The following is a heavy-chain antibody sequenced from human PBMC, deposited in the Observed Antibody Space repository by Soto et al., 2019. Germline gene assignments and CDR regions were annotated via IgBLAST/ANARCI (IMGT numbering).Heavy chain of an antibody. J-gene: IGHJ5*02. Sequence: EVQLVESGGGLVQPGRSVRLSCAASGFTFDDYGMHWVRQAPGKGLEWVSGISWNSGSIGYADSVKGRFIISRDNAKNSVYLQMNNLRPEDTAFYFCAKVSTTHTFGTLDPWGQGTLVTVSS. CDR1: GFTFDDYG. CDR3: AKVSTTHTFGTLDP. CDR2: ISWNSGSI. D-gene: IGHD1-1*01. V-gene: IGHV3-9*01.